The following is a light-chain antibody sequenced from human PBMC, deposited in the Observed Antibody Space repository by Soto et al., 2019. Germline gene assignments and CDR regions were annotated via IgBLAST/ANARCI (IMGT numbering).Light chain of an antibody. J-gene: IGKJ2*01. V-gene: IGKV1-16*02. CDR1: QDINSD. CDR3: QQSKSHPPT. CDR2: GAS. Sequence: DVQMTQSPSSLSASVGDSVTITCRASQDINSDLAGYQQRPGEAPKSLIFGASNLLDGVSSKFSGSGSGSEFTLTITSLQPEDSATYFCQQSKSHPPTFGRGTKVEI.